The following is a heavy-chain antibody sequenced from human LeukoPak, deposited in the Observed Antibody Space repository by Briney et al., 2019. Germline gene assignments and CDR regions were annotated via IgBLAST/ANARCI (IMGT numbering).Heavy chain of an antibody. CDR2: IFGSGGSP. CDR3: GKTTVGYSSGQKPAWPVDY. Sequence: GGSLRLSCTASGFTFRSYAMSWVRQAPGKGLEWVAGIFGSGGSPHYADPVKGRFTISRDNSRNTVYLQINSLRAEDTAVYYCGKTTVGYSSGQKPAWPVDYWGQGTLVTVSS. J-gene: IGHJ4*02. V-gene: IGHV3-23*01. CDR1: GFTFRSYA. D-gene: IGHD5-18*01.